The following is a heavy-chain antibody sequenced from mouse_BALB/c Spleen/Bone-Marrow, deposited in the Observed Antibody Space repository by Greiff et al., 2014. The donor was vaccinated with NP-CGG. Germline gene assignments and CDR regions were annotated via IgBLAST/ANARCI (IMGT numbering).Heavy chain of an antibody. CDR1: GFIFSDYY. Sequence: EVMLVESGGGLVKPGGSLKLSCAASGFIFSDYYMYWVRQTPEKRLEWVATIGDGGSYTSYPDSVKGRFTVSRDNAKNNLYLQMSSLKSEDTAFYYCARTYRPYALDYWGQGSSVTVSP. CDR2: IGDGGSYT. CDR3: ARTYRPYALDY. D-gene: IGHD2-14*01. J-gene: IGHJ4*01. V-gene: IGHV5-4*02.